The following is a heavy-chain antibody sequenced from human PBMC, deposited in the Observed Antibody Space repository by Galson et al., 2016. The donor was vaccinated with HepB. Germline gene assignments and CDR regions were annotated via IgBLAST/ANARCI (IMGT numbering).Heavy chain of an antibody. Sequence: SLRLSCAASGFTFSSYAISWVRQAPGKGLEWVSLISGSGVSTYYADSVKGRFTISRDNSKNTLYLQMNSLRADDTAVYYCARGLQNPKRTSSYYFDYWGQGTLVTVSS. CDR3: ARGLQNPKRTSSYYFDY. V-gene: IGHV3-23*01. CDR2: ISGSGVST. CDR1: GFTFSSYA. D-gene: IGHD6-13*01. J-gene: IGHJ4*02.